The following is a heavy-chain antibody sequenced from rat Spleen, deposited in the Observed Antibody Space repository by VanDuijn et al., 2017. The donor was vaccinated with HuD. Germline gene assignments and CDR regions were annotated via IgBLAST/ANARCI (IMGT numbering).Heavy chain of an antibody. CDR3: TRDDYRGWFAY. Sequence: QVQLKESGPGLVQPSQTLSLTCTVSGFSQISYGVHWIRQPPGKGLEWRGGIWGDGSTVYNSGLKSRLSISRDTSKSQDFLKMNTLQTEDTAIYSCTRDDYRGWFAYWGQGTLFTVSS. CDR2: IWGDGST. CDR1: GFSQISYG. V-gene: IGHV2-1*01. J-gene: IGHJ3*01. D-gene: IGHD1-7*01.